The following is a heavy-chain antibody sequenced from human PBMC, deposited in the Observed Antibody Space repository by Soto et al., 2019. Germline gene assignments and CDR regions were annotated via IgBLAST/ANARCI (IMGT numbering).Heavy chain of an antibody. V-gene: IGHV4-39*01. CDR2: IYYSGST. J-gene: IGHJ4*02. Sequence: QLQLQESGPGLVKPSETLSLTCTVSGGSISSSSYYWGWIRQPPGKGLEWIGSIYYSGSTYYNPSLKSRVTISVDTSKNQFSLKLSSVTAADTAVYYCARHSAVAGTAHSGAIDYWGQGTLVTVSS. CDR3: ARHSAVAGTAHSGAIDY. D-gene: IGHD6-19*01. CDR1: GGSISSSSYY.